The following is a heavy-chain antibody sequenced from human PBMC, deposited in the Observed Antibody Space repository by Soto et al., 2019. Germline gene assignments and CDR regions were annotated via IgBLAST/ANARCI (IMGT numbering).Heavy chain of an antibody. CDR1: GCSISSGGSS. J-gene: IGHJ4*02. D-gene: IGHD6-19*01. Sequence: SETLSLTCAFSGCSISSGGSSWSWIRQPPGKGLEWIGYIYHSGSTYYNPSLKSRVTISVDRSQNQFSLKLSSVTAADTAVYYCARAGDSSGPVALGYWGQGTLVTVSS. CDR3: ARAGDSSGPVALGY. CDR2: IYHSGST. V-gene: IGHV4-30-2*01.